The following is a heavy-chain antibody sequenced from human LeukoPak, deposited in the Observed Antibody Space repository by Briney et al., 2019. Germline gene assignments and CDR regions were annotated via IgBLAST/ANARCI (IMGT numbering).Heavy chain of an antibody. Sequence: GGSLRLSCAASGFTFDDYAMPWVRQAPGKGLEWVSGISWNSGSIGYADSVKGRFTISRDNAKNSLYLQMNSLRAEDTALYYCAKDESNSSGYYFGYYYYGMDVWGQGPTVTVSS. V-gene: IGHV3-9*01. CDR2: ISWNSGSI. CDR3: AKDESNSSGYYFGYYYYGMDV. CDR1: GFTFDDYA. J-gene: IGHJ6*02. D-gene: IGHD3-22*01.